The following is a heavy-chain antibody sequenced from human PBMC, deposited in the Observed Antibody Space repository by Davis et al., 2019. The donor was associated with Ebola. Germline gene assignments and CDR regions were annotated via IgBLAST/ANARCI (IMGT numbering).Heavy chain of an antibody. V-gene: IGHV3-13*01. CDR3: ARRWPYGDHVGWYYGMDV. CDR2: IGTAGDT. D-gene: IGHD4-17*01. Sequence: GESLKISCAASGFTFSSCDMHWVRQATGKGLEWVSAIGTAGDTYYPGSVKGRFTISRENAKNSLYLQMNSLRAGDTAVYYCARRWPYGDHVGWYYGMDVWGQGTTVTVSS. J-gene: IGHJ6*02. CDR1: GFTFSSCD.